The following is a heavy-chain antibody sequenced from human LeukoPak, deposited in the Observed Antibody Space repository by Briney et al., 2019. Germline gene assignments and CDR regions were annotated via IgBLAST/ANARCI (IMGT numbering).Heavy chain of an antibody. D-gene: IGHD5-18*01. Sequence: ASVKVSCKASGYTFTSYGISWVLQAPGQGLEWMGWISAYNGNTNYAQKLQGRVTMTTDTSTSTAYMELRSLRSDDTAVYYCARRTEDTAMGDYYYYYMDVWGKGTTVTVSS. CDR1: GYTFTSYG. CDR3: ARRTEDTAMGDYYYYYMDV. J-gene: IGHJ6*03. V-gene: IGHV1-18*01. CDR2: ISAYNGNT.